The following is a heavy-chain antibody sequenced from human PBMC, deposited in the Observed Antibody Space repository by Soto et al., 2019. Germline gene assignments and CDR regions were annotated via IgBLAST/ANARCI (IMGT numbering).Heavy chain of an antibody. V-gene: IGHV1-69*06. CDR2: IIPIFGTA. J-gene: IGHJ5*02. D-gene: IGHD3-22*01. CDR3: ARGLFGYYDSSGYPDP. Sequence: GASVKVSCKASGGTFSSYAISWVRQAPGQGLEWMGGIIPIFGTANYAQKFQGRVSITADKSTSTAYMELSSLRSEDTAVYYCARGLFGYYDSSGYPDPWGQGTLVTVPS. CDR1: GGTFSSYA.